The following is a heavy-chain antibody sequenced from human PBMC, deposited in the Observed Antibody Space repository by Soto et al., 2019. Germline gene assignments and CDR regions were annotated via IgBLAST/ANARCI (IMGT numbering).Heavy chain of an antibody. CDR2: IYYSAST. CDR3: ARHLPYCGGDCYSLDY. J-gene: IGHJ4*02. Sequence: SETLSLTCTVSCGSISSYYWSWIRQPPGKGLEWIGYIYYSASTNYSPSLKSRVTISVDTSKNQFSLNLSSVTAADTAVYYCARHLPYCGGDCYSLDYWGQGTLVTVS. V-gene: IGHV4-59*08. CDR1: CGSISSYY. D-gene: IGHD2-21*02.